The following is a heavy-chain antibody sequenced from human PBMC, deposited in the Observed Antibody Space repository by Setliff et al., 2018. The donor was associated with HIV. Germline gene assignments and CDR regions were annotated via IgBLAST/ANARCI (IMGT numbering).Heavy chain of an antibody. CDR2: IYTTGST. J-gene: IGHJ5*02. D-gene: IGHD3-10*01. V-gene: IGHV4-4*09. CDR1: GDSISNYY. Sequence: SETLSLTCTVSGDSISNYYWSWVRQPPGKGLEWIGYIYTTGSTYHSPSLESRVTISIDTSKNQFSLKLSSVTAADPAVYYCARHSGVASPNWFDPWGQGTLVTVSS. CDR3: ARHSGVASPNWFDP.